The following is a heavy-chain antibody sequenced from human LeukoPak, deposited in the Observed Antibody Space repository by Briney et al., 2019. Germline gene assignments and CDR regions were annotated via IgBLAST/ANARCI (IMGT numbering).Heavy chain of an antibody. J-gene: IGHJ3*02. CDR1: GYTFTSYG. V-gene: IGHV1-8*02. CDR3: ARWSILTGSHREEHAFDI. Sequence: ASVKVSCKASGYTFTSYGISWVRQATGQGLEWMGWMNPNSGDTGYAQKFQGRVTMTRSTSISTAYMELSSLRFEDTAVYYCARWSILTGSHREEHAFDIWGQGTMVTVSS. D-gene: IGHD3-9*01. CDR2: MNPNSGDT.